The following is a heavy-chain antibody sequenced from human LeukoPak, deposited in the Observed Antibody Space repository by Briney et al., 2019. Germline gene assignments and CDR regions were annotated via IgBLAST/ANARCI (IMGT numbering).Heavy chain of an antibody. Sequence: GGSLRLSCAASGFTFSSYSMNWVRQAPGKGLEWVSSISSSSSYIYYADSVKGRFTISRDNAKNSLYLQMNSLRAEDTAVYYCAREGTRNYDSSGYPYFDYWGQGTLVTVSS. V-gene: IGHV3-21*04. D-gene: IGHD3-22*01. J-gene: IGHJ4*02. CDR3: AREGTRNYDSSGYPYFDY. CDR2: ISSSSSYI. CDR1: GFTFSSYS.